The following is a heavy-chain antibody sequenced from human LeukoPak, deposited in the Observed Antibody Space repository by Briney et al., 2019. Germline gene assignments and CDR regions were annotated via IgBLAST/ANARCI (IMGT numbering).Heavy chain of an antibody. CDR3: ARTSDGNWFDP. V-gene: IGHV3-20*04. CDR2: INWNGGNT. CDR1: GFTFDDYG. Sequence: PGGSLRLSCEASGFTFDDYGMSWVRQGPGKGLEWVSGINWNGGNTGYADSVKGRFTIFRDNAKNSLYLEMDSLRVEDTALYYCARTSDGNWFDPWGQGTLVTVSS. J-gene: IGHJ5*02. D-gene: IGHD1-26*01.